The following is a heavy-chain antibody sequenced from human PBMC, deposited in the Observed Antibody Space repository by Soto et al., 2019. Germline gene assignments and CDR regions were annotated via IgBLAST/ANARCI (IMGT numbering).Heavy chain of an antibody. CDR3: AKDGCGGDCYSPPYYFDY. CDR2: ISYDGSNK. J-gene: IGHJ4*02. V-gene: IGHV3-30*18. Sequence: VQLVESGGGVVQPGRSLRLSCAASGFTFSSYGMHWVRQAPGKGLEWVAVISYDGSNKYYADSVKGRFTISRDNSKNTLYLQMNSLRAEDTAVYYCAKDGCGGDCYSPPYYFDYWGQGTLVTVSS. CDR1: GFTFSSYG. D-gene: IGHD2-21*02.